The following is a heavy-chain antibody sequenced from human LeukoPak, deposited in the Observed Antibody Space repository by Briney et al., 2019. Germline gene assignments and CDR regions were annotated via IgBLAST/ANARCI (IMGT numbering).Heavy chain of an antibody. CDR2: INPDGSGT. Sequence: GGSLRLSCATSGFTFGTYWMTWVRQAPGTGLEWVANINPDGSGTFYDGSVKGRFTISRDNAKNSLYLHMNSLRAEDTAIYYCARDPDYGDPGPFFDYWGQGVLVTVSS. V-gene: IGHV3-7*03. CDR1: GFTFGTYW. J-gene: IGHJ4*02. D-gene: IGHD2-21*02. CDR3: ARDPDYGDPGPFFDY.